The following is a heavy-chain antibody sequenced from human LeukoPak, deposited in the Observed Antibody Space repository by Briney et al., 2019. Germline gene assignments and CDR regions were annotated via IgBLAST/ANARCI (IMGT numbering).Heavy chain of an antibody. J-gene: IGHJ4*02. CDR2: MNPNSGNT. V-gene: IGHV1-8*03. Sequence: ASVKVSCKVSGYTLTELSMHWVRQATGQGLEWMGWMNPNSGNTGYAQKFQGRVTITRNTSISTAYMELSSLRSDDTAVYYCARGEIYYDSSGLDSWGQGTLVTVSS. CDR1: GYTLTELS. CDR3: ARGEIYYDSSGLDS. D-gene: IGHD3-22*01.